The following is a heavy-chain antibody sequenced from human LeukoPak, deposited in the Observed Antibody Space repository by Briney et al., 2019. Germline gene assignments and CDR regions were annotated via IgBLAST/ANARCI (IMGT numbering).Heavy chain of an antibody. CDR2: INSDGSSA. Sequence: GGSLRLSCAASGFTFSSYWMHWVRQAPGKGLVWVSRINSDGSSASYADSVKGRFTISRDNAKNTLYLQMNSLRAEDTAVYYCTTDRQGGWLQPYWYFDLWGRGTLVTVSS. V-gene: IGHV3-74*01. J-gene: IGHJ2*01. CDR1: GFTFSSYW. D-gene: IGHD3-22*01. CDR3: TTDRQGGWLQPYWYFDL.